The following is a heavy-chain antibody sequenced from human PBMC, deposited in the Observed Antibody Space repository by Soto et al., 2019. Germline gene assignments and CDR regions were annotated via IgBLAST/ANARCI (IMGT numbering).Heavy chain of an antibody. CDR2: INHSGST. V-gene: IGHV4-34*01. J-gene: IGHJ6*02. CDR3: ERGLYDYGMDV. Sequence: QVQLQQWGAGLLKPSETLSLTCAVYGGSFRGYYWSWIRQPPGKGLEWIGEINHSGSTNYNPSLKSRVTISVDTSKHQFSLKLSSVTAADTAVYYCERGLYDYGMDVWGQGTTVTVSS. CDR1: GGSFRGYY.